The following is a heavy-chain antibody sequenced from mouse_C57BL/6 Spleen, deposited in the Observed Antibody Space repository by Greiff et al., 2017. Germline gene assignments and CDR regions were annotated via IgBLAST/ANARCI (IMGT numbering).Heavy chain of an antibody. CDR1: GFSLTSYA. CDR3: ARIRKLGRGFYFDD. J-gene: IGHJ2*01. D-gene: IGHD4-1*01. V-gene: IGHV2-9-1*01. CDR2: IWTGGGT. Sequence: VKLVESGPGLVAPSQSLSITCTVSGFSLTSYAISWVRQPPGKGLEWLGVIWTGGGTNYNSALKSRLSISKDNSKSQVFLKMNSLQTDDTARYYCARIRKLGRGFYFDDWGQGTTLTVSS.